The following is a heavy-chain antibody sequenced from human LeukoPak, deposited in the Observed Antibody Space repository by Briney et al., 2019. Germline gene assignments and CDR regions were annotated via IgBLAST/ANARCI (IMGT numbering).Heavy chain of an antibody. CDR2: IRYDGSNK. CDR3: ANGEETIFGVVTHLFDY. Sequence: GGSLRLSCAASGFTFSSYGMHWVRQAPGKGLEWVAFIRYDGSNKYYADSVKGRFTISRDNSKNTLYLQMNSLRAEDTAVYYCANGEETIFGVVTHLFDYWGQGTLVTVSS. J-gene: IGHJ4*02. D-gene: IGHD3-3*01. V-gene: IGHV3-30*02. CDR1: GFTFSSYG.